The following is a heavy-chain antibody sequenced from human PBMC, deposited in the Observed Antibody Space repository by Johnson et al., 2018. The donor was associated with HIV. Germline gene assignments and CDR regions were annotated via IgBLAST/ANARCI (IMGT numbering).Heavy chain of an antibody. J-gene: IGHJ3*02. V-gene: IGHV3-30*04. CDR3: ARVAPAHDAFDI. Sequence: QVQLVESGGGVVQPGRSLRLSCAASGFTFSTYPMHWVRQAPGKGLEWVAIISYDGSNKYYADSVKGRFTISRDNSKNTLYLQMNSLRAEDTAVYYCARVAPAHDAFDIWGQGTMVT. D-gene: IGHD2-2*01. CDR2: ISYDGSNK. CDR1: GFTFSTYP.